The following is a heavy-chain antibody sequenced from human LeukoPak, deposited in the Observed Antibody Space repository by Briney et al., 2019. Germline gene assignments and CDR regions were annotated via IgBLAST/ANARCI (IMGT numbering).Heavy chain of an antibody. CDR1: GFTFDDYA. Sequence: PGGSLRLSCAASGFTFDDYAMHWVRQAPGKGLEWVSLISGDGGSTYYAYSVKGRFTISRDNSKNSLYLQMNSLRTEDTALYYCAKGYYYYYYMDVWGKGTTFTVSS. V-gene: IGHV3-43*02. CDR2: ISGDGGST. CDR3: AKGYYYYYYMDV. J-gene: IGHJ6*03.